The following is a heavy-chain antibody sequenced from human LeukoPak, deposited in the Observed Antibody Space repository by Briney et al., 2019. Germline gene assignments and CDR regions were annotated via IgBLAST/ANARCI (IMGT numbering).Heavy chain of an antibody. CDR2: ISYDGNNK. V-gene: IGHV3-30*04. J-gene: IGHJ4*02. CDR3: ARGPRFAIRLIVVVTKGHFDY. CDR1: GFTFSNYA. D-gene: IGHD3-22*01. Sequence: GRSLRLSCAASGFTFSNYAMHWVRQAPGRGLEWVAAISYDGNNKYYADSVEGRFTISRDNSKNTLYLQMNSLRAEDTAVYYCARGPRFAIRLIVVVTKGHFDYWGQGTLVTVSP.